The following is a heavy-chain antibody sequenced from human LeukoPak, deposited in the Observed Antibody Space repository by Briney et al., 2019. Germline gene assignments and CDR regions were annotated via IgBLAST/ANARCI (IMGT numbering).Heavy chain of an antibody. J-gene: IGHJ4*02. V-gene: IGHV3-30*18. CDR1: GFTFSNYA. Sequence: GRSLRLSCAASGFTFSNYAMHWVRQAPGKGLEWVAVISYDGSNEYYADSVKGRFTISRDNSKNTLYLQMNSLRAEDTAVYYCAERGAEVGATVAPGDYWGQGTLVTVSS. CDR3: AERGAEVGATVAPGDY. D-gene: IGHD1-26*01. CDR2: ISYDGSNE.